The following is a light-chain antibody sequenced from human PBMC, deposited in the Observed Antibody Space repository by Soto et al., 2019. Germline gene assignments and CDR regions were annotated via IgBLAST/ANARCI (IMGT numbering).Light chain of an antibody. CDR1: SGDVGTYNL. V-gene: IGLV2-23*01. Sequence: QSVLTQPASVSGSPRQSITISCTGTSGDVGTYNLVSWYQQHPGKAPKLIIYEGIKRPSGVSSRFSGSKSDNTASLTIFGLQAEDEADYYCCSYAGSSWVFGGGTQLTVL. CDR3: CSYAGSSWV. J-gene: IGLJ3*02. CDR2: EGI.